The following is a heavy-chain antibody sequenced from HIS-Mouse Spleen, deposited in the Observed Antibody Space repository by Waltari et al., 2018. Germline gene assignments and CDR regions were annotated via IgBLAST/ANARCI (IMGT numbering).Heavy chain of an antibody. V-gene: IGHV1-69*04. CDR2: VIPVLGIR. D-gene: IGHD3-10*01. CDR3: ARDLGGSGLGYFQH. Sequence: QVQLVQSGAEVKKPGSSVKVSCKASGGTFSSYAISWARQAPGQGLEWMGTVIPVLGIRKYAQKVQGKVTITADKSTSTAYMELSSLSSEDTAVYYCARDLGGSGLGYFQHWGQGTLVTVSS. CDR1: GGTFSSYA. J-gene: IGHJ1*01.